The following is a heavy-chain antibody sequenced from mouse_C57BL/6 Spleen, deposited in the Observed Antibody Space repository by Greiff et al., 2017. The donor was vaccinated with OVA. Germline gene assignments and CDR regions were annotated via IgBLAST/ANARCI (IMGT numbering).Heavy chain of an antibody. CDR2: INPSSGYT. V-gene: IGHV1-7*01. Sequence: VHLVESGAELAKPGASVKLSCKASGYTFTSYWMHWVNQRPGQGLEWIGYINPSSGYTKYNQKFKDKATLTADKSSSTAYMQLSSLTYEDSAVYYCARRRLDYYAMDYWGQGTSVTVSS. CDR3: ARRRLDYYAMDY. J-gene: IGHJ4*01. D-gene: IGHD2-4*01. CDR1: GYTFTSYW.